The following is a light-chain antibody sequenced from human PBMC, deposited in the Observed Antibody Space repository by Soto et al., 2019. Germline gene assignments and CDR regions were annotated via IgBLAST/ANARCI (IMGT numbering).Light chain of an antibody. CDR2: GAS. Sequence: ESVLTQSPGTLSLSPGERATLSCRAIQSVSINYLAWYQQKPGQAPRLLIYGASTRATGIPARFSGSGSGTEFTLTISSLQSEDFAVYYCQQYNNWPPITFGQGTRLEIK. CDR1: QSVSIN. V-gene: IGKV3-15*01. J-gene: IGKJ5*01. CDR3: QQYNNWPPIT.